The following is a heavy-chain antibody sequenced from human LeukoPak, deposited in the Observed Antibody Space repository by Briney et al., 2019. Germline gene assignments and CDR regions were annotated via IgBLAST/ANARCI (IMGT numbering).Heavy chain of an antibody. CDR1: GFTFSSYA. Sequence: GGSLRLSCAASGFTFSSYAMSWVRQAPGKGLEWVKAISGSGGSTYYADSVKGRFTISRDNSKNTLYLQMNSLRAEDTAVYYCAKDRYYDSSGSRTPFDYWGQGTLVTVSS. D-gene: IGHD3-22*01. J-gene: IGHJ4*02. CDR2: ISGSGGST. CDR3: AKDRYYDSSGSRTPFDY. V-gene: IGHV3-23*01.